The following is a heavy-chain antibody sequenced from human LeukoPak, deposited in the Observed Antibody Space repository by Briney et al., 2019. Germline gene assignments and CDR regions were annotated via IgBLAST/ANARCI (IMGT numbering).Heavy chain of an antibody. J-gene: IGHJ5*02. CDR2: INPNSSVT. V-gene: IGHV1-2*02. Sequence: APVKVSCKASGYTFTAYYVHWVRQAPGQGLEWMGWINPNSSVTKYAQKFQGRVTMTRDTSISTAYMELSRLISGDTAVYYCAKMAIAAAVEGDSWFDPWGQGTLVTVSS. CDR3: AKMAIAAAVEGDSWFDP. CDR1: GYTFTAYY. D-gene: IGHD6-13*01.